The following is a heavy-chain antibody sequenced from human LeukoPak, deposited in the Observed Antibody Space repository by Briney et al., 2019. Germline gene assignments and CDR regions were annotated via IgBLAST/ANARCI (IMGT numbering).Heavy chain of an antibody. V-gene: IGHV4-4*02. CDR3: ASGDLYYFDY. D-gene: IGHD4-17*01. CDR2: IYHSGST. Sequence: SGTLSLTCAVSGGSISSSNWWSWVRQPPGKGLEWIGEIYHSGSTNYNPSLKSRVTILIDKSKNQFSLKLSSVTAADTAVYYCASGDLYYFDYWGQGTLVTVSS. CDR1: GGSISSSNW. J-gene: IGHJ4*02.